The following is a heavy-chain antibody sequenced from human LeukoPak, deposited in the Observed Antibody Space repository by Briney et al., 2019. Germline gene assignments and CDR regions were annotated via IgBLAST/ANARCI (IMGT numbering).Heavy chain of an antibody. Sequence: PSETLSLTCTVSGGSISSGGYYWSWIRQPPGKGLEWIGYIYHSGSTYYNPSLKSRVTISVDRSKNQFSLKLSSVTAADTAVYYCARNNRGTIFGVARGFDYWGQGTLVTVSS. D-gene: IGHD3-3*01. CDR1: GGSISSGGYY. CDR3: ARNNRGTIFGVARGFDY. V-gene: IGHV4-30-2*01. J-gene: IGHJ4*02. CDR2: IYHSGST.